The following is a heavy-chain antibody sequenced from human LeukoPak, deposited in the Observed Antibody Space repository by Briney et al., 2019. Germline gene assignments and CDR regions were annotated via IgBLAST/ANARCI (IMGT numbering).Heavy chain of an antibody. CDR3: AKSLLTTASGTGRAFDI. CDR1: RFSFSAYP. D-gene: IGHD1-26*01. CDR2: ISASGDVT. Sequence: GGSLRLSCAASRFSFSAYPMGWVRRAPGKGLEWVSGISASGDVTFHADPVKGRFTISRDNSKNTLYLQMNSLRAEDTAEYYCAKSLLTTASGTGRAFDIWGQGTMVTVSS. J-gene: IGHJ3*02. V-gene: IGHV3-23*01.